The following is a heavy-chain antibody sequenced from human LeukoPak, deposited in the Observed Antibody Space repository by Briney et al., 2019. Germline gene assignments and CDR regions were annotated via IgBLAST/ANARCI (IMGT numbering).Heavy chain of an antibody. CDR1: GGSISSRSYY. CDR2: IFYTGST. CDR3: ARQGGSGSLFDY. Sequence: PAETESLTCTVSGGSISSRSYYWGWIRQPPGKGLEWIGSIFYTGSTYYNPSLKSRVTMSVDTSKNQFSLKLSSVTAADTAVYYCARQGGSGSLFDYWGHGNLFSVSS. D-gene: IGHD3-22*01. J-gene: IGHJ4*01. V-gene: IGHV4-39*01.